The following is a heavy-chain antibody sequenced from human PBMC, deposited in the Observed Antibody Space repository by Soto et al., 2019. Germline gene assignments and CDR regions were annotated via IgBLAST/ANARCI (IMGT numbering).Heavy chain of an antibody. CDR1: GYSLTSYW. D-gene: IGHD5-12*01. J-gene: IGHJ6*02. V-gene: IGHV5-10-1*01. CDR2: IDPSDSYT. CDR3: ARLIVATTRSYYYYGMDV. Sequence: PGESLKISCKGSGYSLTSYWISWVRQMPGKGLEWMGRIDPSDSYTNYSPSFQGHVTISADKSISTAYLQWSSLKASDTAMYYCARLIVATTRSYYYYGMDVWGQGTTVTVSS.